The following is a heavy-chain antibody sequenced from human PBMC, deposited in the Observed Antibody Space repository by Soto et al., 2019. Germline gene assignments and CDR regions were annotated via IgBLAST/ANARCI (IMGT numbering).Heavy chain of an antibody. CDR2: ISWDGGST. V-gene: IGHV3-43*01. J-gene: IGHJ6*02. D-gene: IGHD5-18*01. Sequence: LRLSCAASGFTFDDYTMHWVRQAPGKGLEWVSLISWDGGSTYYADSVKGRFTISRDNSKNSLYLQMNSLRTEDTALYYCAKDITPLSSYGFYYGMDVWGQGTTVTVSS. CDR1: GFTFDDYT. CDR3: AKDITPLSSYGFYYGMDV.